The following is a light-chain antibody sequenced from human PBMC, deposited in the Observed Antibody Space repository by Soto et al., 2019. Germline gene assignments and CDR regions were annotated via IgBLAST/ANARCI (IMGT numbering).Light chain of an antibody. CDR2: GAS. CDR1: QSVSSSY. Sequence: EIVLTQSPGTLSLSPGERATLSCRASQSVSSSYLAWYQQKPDQAPRLLIYGASSRATGIPDSFSGSGSGTDFTLTISRLEPEDFAVYYCQQYGSSPLTFGGGTKVEIK. J-gene: IGKJ4*01. V-gene: IGKV3-20*01. CDR3: QQYGSSPLT.